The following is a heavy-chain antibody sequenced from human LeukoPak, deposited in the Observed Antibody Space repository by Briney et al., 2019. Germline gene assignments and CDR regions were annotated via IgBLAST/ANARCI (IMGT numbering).Heavy chain of an antibody. D-gene: IGHD1-1*01. CDR1: GFIFDNYA. Sequence: RTGGSLRLSCAASGFIFDNYALHWVRQAPGKGLEWVSGVSWNSGCIGYADSVEGRFTISRGSAEKYRSLQMNSPKTDDTAFYYFGKGPSGTLYLYFDLWGRGTLVTVSS. CDR2: VSWNSGCI. J-gene: IGHJ2*01. V-gene: IGHV3-9*01. CDR3: GKGPSGTLYLYFDL.